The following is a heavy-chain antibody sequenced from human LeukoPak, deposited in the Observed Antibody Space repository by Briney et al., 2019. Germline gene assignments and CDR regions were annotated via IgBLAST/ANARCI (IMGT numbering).Heavy chain of an antibody. CDR2: INHSGST. CDR1: GGSFSGYY. CDR3: ARGSDSFSYGWGSYYNRYSY. J-gene: IGHJ4*02. D-gene: IGHD3-10*01. V-gene: IGHV4-34*01. Sequence: SETLSLTCAVYGGSFSGYYWSWIRQPPGKGLEWIGEINHSGSTNYNPSLKSRVTISVDTSKNQFSLKLSSVTAADTAVYYCARGSDSFSYGWGSYYNRYSYWGQGTLVTVSS.